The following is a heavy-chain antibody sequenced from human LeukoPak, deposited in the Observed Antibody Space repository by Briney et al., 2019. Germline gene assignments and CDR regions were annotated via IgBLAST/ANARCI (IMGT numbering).Heavy chain of an antibody. V-gene: IGHV1-69*13. CDR2: IIPIFGTA. CDR1: GGTFSSYA. J-gene: IGHJ6*02. D-gene: IGHD3-3*01. Sequence: ASVKVSCKASGGTFSSYAISWVRQAPGQGLEWMGGIIPIFGTANYAQKFQGRVTITADESTSTAYMELSSLRSEDTAVYYCARGVYDFWSGPYYYYYYGMDVWGQGTTVTVSS. CDR3: ARGVYDFWSGPYYYYYYGMDV.